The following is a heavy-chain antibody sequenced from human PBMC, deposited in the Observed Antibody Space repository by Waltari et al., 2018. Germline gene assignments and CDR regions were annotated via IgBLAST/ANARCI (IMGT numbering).Heavy chain of an antibody. J-gene: IGHJ3*02. D-gene: IGHD3-10*01. CDR3: ARETQLGDAFDI. Sequence: QVQLQESGPGLVKTSQTLSLTFTVSGGSISSGDYFWSWIRQHPGKGLEWIGYIYNSASTYYNPSLKSRVTISQDTPKNQFSLKLSSVTAADTAVYYCARETQLGDAFDIWGQGTMVTVSS. CDR2: IYNSAST. V-gene: IGHV4-31*03. CDR1: GGSISSGDYF.